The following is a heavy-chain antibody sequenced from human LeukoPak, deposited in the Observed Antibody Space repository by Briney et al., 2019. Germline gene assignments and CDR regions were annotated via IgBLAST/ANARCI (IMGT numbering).Heavy chain of an antibody. CDR1: GFTFSTYA. CDR3: ARDQSGTGQDWFDP. J-gene: IGHJ5*02. CDR2: ISGSGGSI. V-gene: IGHV3-21*01. Sequence: GGSLRLSCAASGFTFSTYAMTWVRQAPGKGLEWVSVISGSGGSIYYADSVKGRFTISRDNAKNSLYLQMNSLRAEDTAVYYCARDQSGTGQDWFDPWGQGTLVTVSS. D-gene: IGHD1-1*01.